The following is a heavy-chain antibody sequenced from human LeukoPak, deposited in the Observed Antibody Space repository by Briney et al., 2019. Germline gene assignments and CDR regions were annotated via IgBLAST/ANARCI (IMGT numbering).Heavy chain of an antibody. J-gene: IGHJ4*02. CDR1: GFTFSSYW. CDR2: INGDGSTT. CDR3: ARSFDY. V-gene: IGHV3-74*01. Sequence: GGSLRLSCAASGFTFSSYWMHWVRQVPGKGLVWVSRINGDGSTTNYGDAVKGRFTISRDNAKNTLYLQMNSLRAEDTAVYYCARSFDYWGQGTLVTVSS.